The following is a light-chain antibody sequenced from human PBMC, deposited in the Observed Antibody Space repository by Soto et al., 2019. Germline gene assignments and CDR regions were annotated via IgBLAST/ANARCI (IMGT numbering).Light chain of an antibody. V-gene: IGLV2-14*01. CDR2: EVS. CDR1: SSNIGNNY. CDR3: SSYTTSSTLVV. J-gene: IGLJ2*01. Sequence: QSVLTQPRSVSAAPGQMVTISCSGSSSNIGNNYVSWYQQLPGKAPKLMIYEVSNRPSGVSNRFSGSKSGNTASLTISGLQAEDEADYYCSSYTTSSTLVVFGGGTKVTVL.